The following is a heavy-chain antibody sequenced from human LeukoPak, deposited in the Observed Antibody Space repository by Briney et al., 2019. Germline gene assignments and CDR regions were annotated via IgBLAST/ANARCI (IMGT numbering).Heavy chain of an antibody. D-gene: IGHD3-10*01. CDR1: GFTFSDYY. J-gene: IGHJ4*02. Sequence: GGSQRLSCAASGFTFSDYYMSWIRQAPGKGLEWVSYISSSGSTIYYADSVKGRFTISRDNAKNSLYLQMNSLRAEDTAVYYCARVRSSTYGSAPDYWGQGTLVTVSS. CDR3: ARVRSSTYGSAPDY. CDR2: ISSSGSTI. V-gene: IGHV3-11*01.